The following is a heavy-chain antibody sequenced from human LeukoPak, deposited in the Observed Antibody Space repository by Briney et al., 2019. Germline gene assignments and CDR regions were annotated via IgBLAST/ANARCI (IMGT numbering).Heavy chain of an antibody. CDR2: IYHSGST. J-gene: IGHJ3*02. CDR1: GGSISSSNW. D-gene: IGHD3-22*01. V-gene: IGHV4-4*02. CDR3: ARELTTYYYDSSGYVRAFDI. Sequence: SGTLSLTCAVSGGSISSSNWWSWVRQPPGKGLEWIGEIYHSGSTNYNPSLKSRVTISVDTSKNQFSLKLSSVTAADTAVYYCARELTTYYYDSSGYVRAFDIWGQGTMVTVSS.